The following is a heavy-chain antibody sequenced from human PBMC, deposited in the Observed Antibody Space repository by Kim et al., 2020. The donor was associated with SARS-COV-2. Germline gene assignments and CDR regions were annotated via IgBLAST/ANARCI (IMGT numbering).Heavy chain of an antibody. V-gene: IGHV3-11*06. CDR3: ARALWSGDHTYNFDY. CDR2: ISSRSAYT. J-gene: IGHJ4*02. D-gene: IGHD3-10*01. Sequence: GGSLRLSCAASGFTFTDYFMGWIRQAPGKGLEWISYISSRSAYTRYADSVKGRFTISRDNAKKSVSLKMSNLRADDTAVYYCARALWSGDHTYNFDYWGQGTLVTVSS. CDR1: GFTFTDYF.